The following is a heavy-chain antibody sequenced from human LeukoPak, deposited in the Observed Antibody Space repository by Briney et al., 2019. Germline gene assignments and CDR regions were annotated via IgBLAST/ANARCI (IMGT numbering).Heavy chain of an antibody. J-gene: IGHJ4*02. CDR3: ARSLELPIDY. CDR1: GYTFTNYD. Sequence: ASVKVSCKASGYTFTNYDINWVRQATGQGLEWMGWMSPNSGNTNYAQKFQGRVTMTRDTSISTAYMELSRLRSDDTAVYYCARSLELPIDYWGQGTLVTVSS. V-gene: IGHV1-8*01. CDR2: MSPNSGNT. D-gene: IGHD1-26*01.